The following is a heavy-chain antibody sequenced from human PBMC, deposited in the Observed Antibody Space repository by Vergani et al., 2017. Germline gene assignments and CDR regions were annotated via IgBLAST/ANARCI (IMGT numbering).Heavy chain of an antibody. D-gene: IGHD6-13*01. CDR3: ARDPSYSTRLGASFGPHAFDI. CDR2: IYYSGST. J-gene: IGHJ3*02. Sequence: QVQLPESGPGLVKPSQTLSLTCTVSGGSLSSGGYYWSWIRQHPGKGLEWIGYIYYSGSTYYNPSLKSRVTISVDTSKNQFSLKLSSVTAADTAVYYCARDPSYSTRLGASFGPHAFDIWGQGTMVTVSS. V-gene: IGHV4-31*03. CDR1: GGSLSSGGYY.